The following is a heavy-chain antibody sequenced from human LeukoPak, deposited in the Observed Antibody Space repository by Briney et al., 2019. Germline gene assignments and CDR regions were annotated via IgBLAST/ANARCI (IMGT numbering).Heavy chain of an antibody. D-gene: IGHD5-18*01. CDR1: GFTVSSSY. CDR3: ARVQRGYSYNPLGYYYYYMDV. CDR2: IYSDGRT. Sequence: PGGSLRLSCAASGFTVSSSYMSWVRQAPGKGLEWVSVIYSDGRTYYPDSVKGRFTISRDNSKNTLYLQMNSLRVEDTAVYYCARVQRGYSYNPLGYYYYYMDVWGKGTTVTVSS. V-gene: IGHV3-66*01. J-gene: IGHJ6*03.